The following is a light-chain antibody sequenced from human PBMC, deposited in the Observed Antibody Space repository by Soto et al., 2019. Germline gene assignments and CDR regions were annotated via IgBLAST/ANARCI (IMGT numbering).Light chain of an antibody. CDR1: QSVLYSSNNKNY. J-gene: IGKJ4*01. V-gene: IGKV4-1*01. Sequence: DIVMTQSPDSLAVSLGERATINCKSSQSVLYSSNNKNYLAWYQQKPGQPPKLLIYWASTRQSGVPDRFGGSGSGTDFTLTISSLQAEDVAVYYCQQYYSSPLTFGGGTEVEIK. CDR2: WAS. CDR3: QQYYSSPLT.